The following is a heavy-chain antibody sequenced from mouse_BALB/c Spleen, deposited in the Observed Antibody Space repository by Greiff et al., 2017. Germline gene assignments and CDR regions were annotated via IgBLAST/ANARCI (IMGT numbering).Heavy chain of an antibody. J-gene: IGHJ3*01. CDR1: GYTFTSYV. D-gene: IGHD3-3*01. CDR2: INPYNDGT. CDR3: AREGGLGLPWFAY. V-gene: IGHV1-14*01. Sequence: EVQLQQSGPELVKPGASVKMSCKASGYTFTSYVMHWVKQKPGQGLEWIGYINPYNDGTKYNEKFKGKATLTSDKSSSTAYMELSSLTSEDSAVYYCAREGGLGLPWFAYWGQGTLVTVSA.